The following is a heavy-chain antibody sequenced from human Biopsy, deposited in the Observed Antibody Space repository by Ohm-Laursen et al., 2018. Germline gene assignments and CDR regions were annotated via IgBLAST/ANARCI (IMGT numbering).Heavy chain of an antibody. D-gene: IGHD3-16*01. CDR3: AKPSGGVSTIGFDP. Sequence: SVKVSCKASGYTFTDYYMHWVRQAPGQGLEWMGWNNIRTGHTRYAQKFQGRVTMTRDTSVTTAYMQLSSLTSDDTALYYCAKPSGGVSTIGFDPWGQGTQVIVSS. J-gene: IGHJ5*02. CDR2: NNIRTGHT. CDR1: GYTFTDYY. V-gene: IGHV1-2*02.